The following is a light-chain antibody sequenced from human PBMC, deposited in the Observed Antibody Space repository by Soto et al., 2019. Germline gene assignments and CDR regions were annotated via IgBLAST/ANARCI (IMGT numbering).Light chain of an antibody. CDR2: GAS. CDR3: QLYGSPAYT. V-gene: IGKV3-20*01. J-gene: IGKJ2*01. Sequence: EIVLTQSPGTLSLSPGERATLSCRASQSVRSNYLAWYQQKPGQAPRLLIYGASSRATGIPDRFSGSGSGTDFPPTISRLEPEDFAVYYCQLYGSPAYTFGQGTTLEIK. CDR1: QSVRSNY.